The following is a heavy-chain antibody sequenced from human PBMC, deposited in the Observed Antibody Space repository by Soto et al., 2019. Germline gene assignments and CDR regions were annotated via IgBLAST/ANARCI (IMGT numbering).Heavy chain of an antibody. J-gene: IGHJ5*02. D-gene: IGHD4-4*01. CDR2: IYPGDSDT. Sequence: VQLVQSGAEVKKPGSSVKVSCKASGGTFSSYAISWVRQAPGQGLEWMGIIYPGDSDTRYSPSFQGQVTISADKSISTAYLQWSSLKASDTAMYYCARVMTTEDWFDPWGQGTLVTVSS. CDR1: GGTFSSYA. CDR3: ARVMTTEDWFDP. V-gene: IGHV5-51*01.